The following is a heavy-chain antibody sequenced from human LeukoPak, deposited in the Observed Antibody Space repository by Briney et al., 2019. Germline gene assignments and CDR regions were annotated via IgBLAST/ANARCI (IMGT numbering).Heavy chain of an antibody. Sequence: SETLSLPCTVSGRSNNIGSYYWRWIRQPAGKGLEWIGRIYTRGSSNDNPSNYNPSLKSPVTISVDTSKNQISLKLSSVTAADTAVYYCARGNYYVDYYMDVWGKGTTVTVSS. J-gene: IGHJ6*03. V-gene: IGHV4-61*02. CDR2: IYTRG. D-gene: IGHD3-10*02. CDR1: GRSNNIGSYY. CDR3: ARGNYYVDYYMDV.